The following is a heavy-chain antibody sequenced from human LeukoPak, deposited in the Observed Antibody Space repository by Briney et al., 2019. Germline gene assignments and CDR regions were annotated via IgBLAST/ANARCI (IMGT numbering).Heavy chain of an antibody. CDR1: GYTFSGYY. D-gene: IGHD6-13*01. J-gene: IGHJ4*02. V-gene: IGHV1-2*02. CDR3: APSSSDYFDY. Sequence: ASVKVSCKASGYTFSGYYMQWLRQAPGQELEWMGWINPQSGGANYAQKFQGRVTMTRDTSISTAYMELSRLTSDDTAVYYCAPSSSDYFDYWGQGTLVTVSS. CDR2: INPQSGGA.